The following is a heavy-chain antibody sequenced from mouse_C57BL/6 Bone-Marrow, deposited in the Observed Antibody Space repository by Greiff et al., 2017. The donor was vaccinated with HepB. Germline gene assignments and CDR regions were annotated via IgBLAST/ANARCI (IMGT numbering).Heavy chain of an antibody. CDR3: AVYGNHYY. V-gene: IGHV1-82*01. CDR2: IYPGDGDT. CDR1: GYAFSSSW. Sequence: QVQLQQSGPELVKPGASVKISCKASGYAFSSSWMNWVKQRPGKGLEWIGRIYPGDGDTNYNGKFKGKATLTADKSSSTAYMQLSSLTSEDSAVYFCAVYGNHYYWGQGTTLTVSS. J-gene: IGHJ2*01. D-gene: IGHD2-1*01.